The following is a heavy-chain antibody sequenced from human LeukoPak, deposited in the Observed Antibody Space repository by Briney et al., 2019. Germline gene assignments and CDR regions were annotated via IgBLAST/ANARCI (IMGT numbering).Heavy chain of an antibody. CDR3: ARDRGRFTGTDDAFDI. CDR1: GGTFSSYA. V-gene: IGHV1-69*04. CDR2: IIPILGIA. Sequence: ASAKVSCKASGGTFSSYAISWVRQAPGQGLEWMGRIIPILGIANYAQKFQGRVTITADKSTSTAYMGLRSLRSDDTAVYYCARDRGRFTGTDDAFDIWGQGTMVTVSS. D-gene: IGHD1-1*01. J-gene: IGHJ3*02.